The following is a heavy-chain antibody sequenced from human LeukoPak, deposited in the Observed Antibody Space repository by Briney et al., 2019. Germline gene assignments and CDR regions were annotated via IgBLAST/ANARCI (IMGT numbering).Heavy chain of an antibody. CDR1: GFSFSTYR. V-gene: IGHV3-48*02. CDR2: ISSTSTT. CDR3: ARDKYGGL. D-gene: IGHD3-16*01. Sequence: GGSLRLSCAASGFSFSTYRMNWVRQAPGKGLEWVSYISSTSTTYYADSVKGRFTISRDNAKNSLYLQMNSLRDEDTAVYHCARDKYGGLWGQGTMVTVS. J-gene: IGHJ3*01.